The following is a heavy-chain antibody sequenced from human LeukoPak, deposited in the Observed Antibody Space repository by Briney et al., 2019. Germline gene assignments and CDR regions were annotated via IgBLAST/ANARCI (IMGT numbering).Heavy chain of an antibody. J-gene: IGHJ4*02. D-gene: IGHD3-22*01. CDR3: ARHPSYYDRIDY. V-gene: IGHV4-59*08. CDR2: IYYSGST. CDR1: GVAISTYY. Sequence: LGTLSLTCTVSGVAISTYYRSWVRQPPPQGMEWIGYIYYSGSTNYNPSLKSRVTISIDTSKNQFSLKLSSVTAADTAVYYCARHPSYYDRIDYWGQGTLVTVSS.